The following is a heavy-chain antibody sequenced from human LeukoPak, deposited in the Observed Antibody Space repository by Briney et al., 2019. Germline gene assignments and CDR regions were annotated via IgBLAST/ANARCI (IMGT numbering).Heavy chain of an antibody. J-gene: IGHJ4*02. CDR3: AGGGSRQYNF. CDR2: IRHDGSEK. D-gene: IGHD5-18*01. V-gene: IGHV3-7*01. CDR1: GFTFSSYW. Sequence: GGSLRLSCAASGFTFSSYWMSWVRQAPGKGLEWVANIRHDGSEKYYVDSVKGRFTISRDNAKDSLYLQMNSLRVEDTAVYYCAGGGSRQYNFWGQGTLVTVSS.